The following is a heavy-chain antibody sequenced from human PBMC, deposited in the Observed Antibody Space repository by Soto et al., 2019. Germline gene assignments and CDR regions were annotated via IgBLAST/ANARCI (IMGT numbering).Heavy chain of an antibody. CDR1: GFTCSSYG. Sequence: QPGGSLRLSCAASGFTCSSYGMHWVRQAPGKGLEWLAVISYDGSNKYYADSVKGRFTISRDNSKNTLYLQMNSLRAEDTAVDYCSKVGGIAVAGSIERFDYWRQGT. CDR2: ISYDGSNK. J-gene: IGHJ4*02. CDR3: SKVGGIAVAGSIERFDY. V-gene: IGHV3-30*18. D-gene: IGHD6-19*01.